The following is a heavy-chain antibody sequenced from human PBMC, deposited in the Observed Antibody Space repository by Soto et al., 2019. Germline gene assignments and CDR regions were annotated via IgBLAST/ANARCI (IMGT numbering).Heavy chain of an antibody. D-gene: IGHD1-26*01. CDR1: GFSLGTYGVG. CDR2: IYWDDDK. CDR3: AHNGGGIVDWYFDL. V-gene: IGHV2-5*02. J-gene: IGHJ2*01. Sequence: QITLNESGPTLVQPTQTLTLTCTFSGFSLGTYGVGVDWIRQPPGKALEWLALIYWDDDKRYSPSLKSRLTITKDNSNRQVFLTLTNMDPVETATYYCAHNGGGIVDWYFDLWGRGTPVIVSS.